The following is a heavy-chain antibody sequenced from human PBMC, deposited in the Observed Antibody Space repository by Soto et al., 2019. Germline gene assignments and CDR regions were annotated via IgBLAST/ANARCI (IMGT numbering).Heavy chain of an antibody. J-gene: IGHJ5*02. CDR2: MYYSGST. CDR1: GGSISSGAYY. CDR3: ARGGSYGYNWFDP. D-gene: IGHD5-18*01. V-gene: IGHV4-31*03. Sequence: QVQLQETGPGLVKPSQTLSLTCTVSGGSISSGAYYWNWIRQHPGKGLEWIGYMYYSGSTYKNPSLKSRVTISVDTSKNQFSLKLSSVTAADTAVYYCARGGSYGYNWFDPWGQGTLVTVSS.